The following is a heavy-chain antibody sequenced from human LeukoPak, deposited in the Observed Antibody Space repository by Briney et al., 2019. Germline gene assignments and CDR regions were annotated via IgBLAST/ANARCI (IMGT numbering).Heavy chain of an antibody. V-gene: IGHV1-2*02. CDR3: ARDSLWWEPIPEPGWFDP. Sequence: VASVKVACKASGYFFTGYHVQWMRQAPGQGLQWLGRISPDSGDTNYAQKFQGRVTMTRDTSISTAYMELSRLRSDDTAVYYCARDSLWWEPIPEPGWFDPWGQGTLVTVSS. CDR2: ISPDSGDT. D-gene: IGHD1-26*01. J-gene: IGHJ5*02. CDR1: GYFFTGYH.